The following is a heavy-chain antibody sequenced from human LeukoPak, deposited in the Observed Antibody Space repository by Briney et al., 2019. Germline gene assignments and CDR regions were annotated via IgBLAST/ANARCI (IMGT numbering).Heavy chain of an antibody. CDR2: ISWNSGSI. CDR3: AKGDYGDYSKLNRDGYNAFDY. V-gene: IGHV3-9*01. CDR1: GGSISSYY. D-gene: IGHD4-17*01. J-gene: IGHJ4*02. Sequence: LPLTCTVSGGSISSYYWSWVRQAPGKGLEWVSGISWNSGSIGYADSVKGRFTISRDNAKNSLYLQMNSLRAEDTALYYCAKGDYGDYSKLNRDGYNAFDYWGQGTLVTVSS.